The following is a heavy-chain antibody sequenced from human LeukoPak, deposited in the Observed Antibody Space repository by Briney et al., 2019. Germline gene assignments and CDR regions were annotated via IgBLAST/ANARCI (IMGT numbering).Heavy chain of an antibody. Sequence: GGSLRLSCAASEFSFSSYWMYWVRQAPGKGLVWVSRINNDGSSMSYAESVRGRFTISRNNAKKTLSMQMNSLRVEDTAVYYCARDAHRSGNYGLDAFDIWGQGTVVTVSS. D-gene: IGHD3-22*01. V-gene: IGHV3-74*01. CDR1: EFSFSSYW. J-gene: IGHJ3*02. CDR2: INNDGSSM. CDR3: ARDAHRSGNYGLDAFDI.